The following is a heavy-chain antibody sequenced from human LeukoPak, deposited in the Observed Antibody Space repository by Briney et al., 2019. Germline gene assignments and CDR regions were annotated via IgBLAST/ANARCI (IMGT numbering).Heavy chain of an antibody. V-gene: IGHV1-58*02. CDR3: AASRYDSSDY. D-gene: IGHD3-22*01. J-gene: IGHJ4*02. CDR2: IVVGSGNT. Sequence: SLKVSCKASGFTFTSSPMQWVRQARGQRLEWIGWIVVGSGNTNYAQKFQETVTITSDMSTSTAYMELSSLRSEDTAVYYCAASRYDSSDYWGQGTLVTVSS. CDR1: GFTFTSSP.